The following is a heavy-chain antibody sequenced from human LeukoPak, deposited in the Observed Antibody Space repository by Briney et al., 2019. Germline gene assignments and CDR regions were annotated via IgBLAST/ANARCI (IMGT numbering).Heavy chain of an antibody. J-gene: IGHJ4*02. CDR2: IRYDGSNK. D-gene: IGHD3-16*02. CDR1: GFTFSSYG. Sequence: GGSLRLSCAASGFTFSSYGMHWVRQAPGKGLEWVAFIRYDGSNKYYADSVKGRFTISRDNSKNTLYLQMNSLRAEDTAVYYCAKDERLRLGELSSYFDHWGQGTLVTVSS. CDR3: AKDERLRLGELSSYFDH. V-gene: IGHV3-30*02.